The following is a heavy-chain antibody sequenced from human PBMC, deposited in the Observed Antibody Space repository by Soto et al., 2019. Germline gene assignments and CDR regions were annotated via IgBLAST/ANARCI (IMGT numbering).Heavy chain of an antibody. Sequence: QLQLVESGGGVVQPGTSLRLSCAASGFRFNSFVMHWVRQAPGKGLDWVAFTSYDGNNKDYGDSVKGRFTVSRDNSQNTLHLQMDLLRPEDTALYYWAQWGTRGGFDLCGQGTLVPVSS. D-gene: IGHD3-16*01. J-gene: IGHJ4*02. CDR2: TSYDGNNK. CDR3: AQWGTRGGFDL. CDR1: GFRFNSFV. V-gene: IGHV3-30-3*02.